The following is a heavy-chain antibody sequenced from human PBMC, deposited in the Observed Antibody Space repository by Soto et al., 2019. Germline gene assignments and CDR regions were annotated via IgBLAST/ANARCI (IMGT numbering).Heavy chain of an antibody. CDR3: ARRTDTAMDFDY. CDR2: IDPSDSYT. CDR1: GYSFTSYW. V-gene: IGHV5-10-1*01. J-gene: IGHJ4*02. Sequence: PGESLKISCKGSGYSFTSYWISWVRQMPGKGLEWMGRIDPSDSYTNYSPSFQGHVTISADKSISTAYLQWGSLKASDTAMYYCARRTDTAMDFDYWGQGTLVTVSS. D-gene: IGHD5-18*01.